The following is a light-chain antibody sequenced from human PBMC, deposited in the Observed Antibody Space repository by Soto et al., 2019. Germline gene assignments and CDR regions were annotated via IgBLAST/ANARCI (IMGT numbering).Light chain of an antibody. CDR2: AAS. CDR1: QDISNY. V-gene: IGKV1-12*01. J-gene: IGKJ4*01. CDR3: PQANSFPLT. Sequence: DIQMTQSPSSLSASVGDRVTITCQASQDISNYLNWYQQKPGKAPKLLIYAASGLPSGVPSRFSGSGSGTDFTLTISSLQPEDFATYYCPQANSFPLTFGGGTKVDIK.